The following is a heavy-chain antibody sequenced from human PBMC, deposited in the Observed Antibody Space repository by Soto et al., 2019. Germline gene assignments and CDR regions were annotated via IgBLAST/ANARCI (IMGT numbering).Heavy chain of an antibody. CDR3: ARVPAISSSPYYYYYGMDV. J-gene: IGHJ6*02. CDR2: IWYDGSNK. V-gene: IGHV3-33*01. CDR1: GFTFSSYG. D-gene: IGHD6-6*01. Sequence: VGSLRLSCAASGFTFSSYGMHWVRQAPGKGLEWVAVIWYDGSNKYYADSVKGRFTISRDNSKNTLYLQMNSLRAEDTAVYYCARVPAISSSPYYYYYGMDVWGQGTTVTVSS.